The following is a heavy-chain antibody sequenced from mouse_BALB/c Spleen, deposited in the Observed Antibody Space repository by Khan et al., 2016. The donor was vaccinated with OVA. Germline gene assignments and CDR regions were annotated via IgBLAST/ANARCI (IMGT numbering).Heavy chain of an antibody. J-gene: IGHJ3*01. Sequence: QVQLKQSGPGLVQPSQSLSITCTVSGFSLTYYGVHWVRQSPGQGLEWLGVIWRGGSTDYNAAFISRLNICKDNSKSQAFFKMNSLQVNDTAIYYCARNYDYDEGLAYWGQETLVTVSA. CDR3: ARNYDYDEGLAY. CDR1: GFSLTYYG. CDR2: IWRGGST. D-gene: IGHD2-4*01. V-gene: IGHV2-2*02.